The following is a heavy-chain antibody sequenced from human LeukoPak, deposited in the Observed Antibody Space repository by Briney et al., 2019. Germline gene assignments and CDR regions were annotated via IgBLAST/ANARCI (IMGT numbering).Heavy chain of an antibody. D-gene: IGHD4-23*01. CDR3: ARGRDGGNYTPLDY. J-gene: IGHJ4*02. V-gene: IGHV4-59*01. CDR2: IYYSGST. Sequence: SETLSLTCTVSGGSISSYYWSWIRQPPGKRLEWIGYIYYSGSTNYNPSLKSQVTMAVDTSKKQFSLKLSSVTAADTAVYYCARGRDGGNYTPLDYWGQGTLVTVSS. CDR1: GGSISSYY.